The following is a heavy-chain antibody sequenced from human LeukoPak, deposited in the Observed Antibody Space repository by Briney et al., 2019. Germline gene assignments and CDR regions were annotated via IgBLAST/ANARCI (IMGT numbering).Heavy chain of an antibody. D-gene: IGHD3-3*01. J-gene: IGHJ4*02. CDR2: IYSGGNT. CDR1: GFTVSSNY. V-gene: IGHV3-66*02. Sequence: GGSLRLSCAASGFTVSSNYMRWVRPPPGKGLEWVSVIYSGGNTYYPDSVEGRLTISRDNSKNTLYLQMNSLRTEDAAVYYCARDKYDFWSGYHEGYFDYWGQGTLVTVSS. CDR3: ARDKYDFWSGYHEGYFDY.